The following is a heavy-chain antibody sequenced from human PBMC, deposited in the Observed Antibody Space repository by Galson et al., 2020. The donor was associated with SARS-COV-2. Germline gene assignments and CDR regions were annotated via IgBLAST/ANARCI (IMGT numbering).Heavy chain of an antibody. D-gene: IGHD3-10*01. J-gene: IGHJ5*02. CDR3: ARRGPEGYNAFLRVDNWFDP. CDR2: IRHSGGT. CDR1: GGSIGSSGHY. V-gene: IGHV4-39*01. Sequence: SETLSLTCSVSGGSIGSSGHYWGWIRQSPGQGLEWIGTIRHSGGTYYSTSLQSRITISVDTSKNQLSLNLRSVTAADTAVYYCARRGPEGYNAFLRVDNWFDPWGQGTLVIVSS.